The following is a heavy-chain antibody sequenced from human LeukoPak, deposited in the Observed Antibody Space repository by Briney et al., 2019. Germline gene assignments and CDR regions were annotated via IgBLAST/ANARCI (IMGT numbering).Heavy chain of an antibody. Sequence: RSLRLSCAASGFTFSSYGMHWVRQAPGKGLEWVAVISYDGSNKYYADSVKGRFTISRDNSKNTLYLQMNSLRAEDTAVYYCARDSGSYPDYWGQGTLVTVSS. V-gene: IGHV3-30*03. CDR1: GFTFSSYG. CDR3: ARDSGSYPDY. J-gene: IGHJ4*02. CDR2: ISYDGSNK. D-gene: IGHD3-10*01.